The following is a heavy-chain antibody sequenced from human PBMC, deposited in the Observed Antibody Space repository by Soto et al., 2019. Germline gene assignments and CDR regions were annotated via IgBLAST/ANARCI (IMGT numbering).Heavy chain of an antibody. CDR3: ARGSLSEQLVPGY. Sequence: ASVQVSCEASFYTFPSYGISCVRQAPGQGLEWMGWISAYNGNTNYAQKLQGRVTMTTDTSTSTAYMELRSLRSDDTAVDYCARGSLSEQLVPGYWGQGTLVTFS. CDR1: FYTFPSYG. J-gene: IGHJ4*02. D-gene: IGHD6-6*01. CDR2: ISAYNGNT. V-gene: IGHV1-18*01.